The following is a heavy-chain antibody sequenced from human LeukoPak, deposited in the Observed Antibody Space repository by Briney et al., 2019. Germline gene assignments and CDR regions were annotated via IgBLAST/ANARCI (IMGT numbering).Heavy chain of an antibody. Sequence: GGSLRLSCAASGFTFSSYAMSWVRQAPGKGLERVSAISGSGGSTYYADSVKGRFTISRDNSKNTLYLQMNSLRAEDTAVYYCAKELEWAYYYGMDVWGQGTTVTVSS. J-gene: IGHJ6*02. CDR3: AKELEWAYYYGMDV. CDR2: ISGSGGST. D-gene: IGHD1-1*01. CDR1: GFTFSSYA. V-gene: IGHV3-23*01.